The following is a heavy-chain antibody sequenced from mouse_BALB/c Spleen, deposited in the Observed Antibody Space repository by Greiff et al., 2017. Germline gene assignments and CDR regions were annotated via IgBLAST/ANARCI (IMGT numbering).Heavy chain of an antibody. CDR3: ARWNYDGGFAY. V-gene: IGHV5-17*02. Sequence: EVQLAESGGGLVQPGGSRKLSCAASGFTFSSFGMHWVRQAPEKGLEWVAYISSGSSTIYYADTVKGRFTISRDKPKNTLFLQMTSLRSEDTAMYYCARWNYDGGFAYWGQGTLVTVSA. D-gene: IGHD2-4*01. J-gene: IGHJ3*01. CDR2: ISSGSSTI. CDR1: GFTFSSFG.